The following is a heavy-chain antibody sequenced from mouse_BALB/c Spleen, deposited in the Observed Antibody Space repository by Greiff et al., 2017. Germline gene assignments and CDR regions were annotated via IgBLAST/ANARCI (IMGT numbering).Heavy chain of an antibody. Sequence: VHVKQSGAELVKPGASVKLSCTASGFNIKDTYMHWVKQRPEQGLEWIGRIDPANGNTKYDPKFQGKATITADTSSNTAYLQLSSLTSEDTAVYYCAMSYYAMDYWGQGTSVTVSS. CDR2: IDPANGNT. CDR1: GFNIKDTY. V-gene: IGHV14-3*02. J-gene: IGHJ4*01. CDR3: AMSYYAMDY.